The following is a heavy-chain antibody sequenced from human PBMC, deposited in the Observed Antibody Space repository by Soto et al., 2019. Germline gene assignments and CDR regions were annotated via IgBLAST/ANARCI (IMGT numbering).Heavy chain of an antibody. D-gene: IGHD2-8*01. J-gene: IGHJ6*03. CDR3: VRVKTPNHYYYYYYYMDV. CDR2: INWNGGST. Sequence: EEQLVESGGGVVRPGGSLRLSCAASGFTFDDYAMSWVRQAPGKGLEWVSGINWNGGSTGYADSVQGRFTISRDNAKNSLYLQLNSLRAEDTALYHCVRVKTPNHYYYYYYYMDVWGKGTTVTVSS. V-gene: IGHV3-20*01. CDR1: GFTFDDYA.